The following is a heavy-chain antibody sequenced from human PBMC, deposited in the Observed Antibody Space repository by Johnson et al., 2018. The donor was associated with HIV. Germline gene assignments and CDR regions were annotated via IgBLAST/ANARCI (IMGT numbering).Heavy chain of an antibody. CDR3: ERGRKDIDAADGLDNDAFDM. J-gene: IGHJ3*02. Sequence: VQLVESGGGLVQPGGSLRLSCAASGFTVSSNYMSWVRQGPGKGLEWVSVINSGGDTYYADPVKGRFTISRDTSKNTLYLQMDSLRGEDSALYYCERGRKDIDAADGLDNDAFDMWGQGTLVTVSS. D-gene: IGHD6-13*01. CDR2: INSGGDT. CDR1: GFTVSSNY. V-gene: IGHV3-66*02.